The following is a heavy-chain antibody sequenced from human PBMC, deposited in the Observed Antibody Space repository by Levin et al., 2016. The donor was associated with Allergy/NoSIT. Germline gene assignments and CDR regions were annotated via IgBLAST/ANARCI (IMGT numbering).Heavy chain of an antibody. V-gene: IGHV5-51*01. CDR3: AKRRRTVVVYDAFDI. CDR1: GYSFSSYW. D-gene: IGHD2-15*01. Sequence: GGSLRLSCKVSGYSFSSYWIGWVRQMPGKGLEWMGIIHPGDSDIRYSPSFQGQVTISVDKSISTAYLQWRSLKASDTAMYYCAKRRRTVVVYDAFDIWGQGTMVTVSS. J-gene: IGHJ3*02. CDR2: IHPGDSDI.